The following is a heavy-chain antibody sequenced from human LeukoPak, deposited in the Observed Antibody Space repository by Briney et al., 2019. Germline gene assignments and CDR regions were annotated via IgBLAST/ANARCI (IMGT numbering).Heavy chain of an antibody. J-gene: IGHJ3*02. CDR3: VRDSDYQRNSGGLYAHYDALDI. Sequence: GGSLRLSCAASEFTFSTFWMSWVRQAPGKGLEWVANIKADGSVKHYVDSVEDRFSISRDNARSSLYLQMNSLRAEDTAVYYCVRDSDYQRNSGGLYAHYDALDIWGHGTMVTVS. V-gene: IGHV3-7*01. CDR1: EFTFSTFW. D-gene: IGHD2-21*01. CDR2: IKADGSVK.